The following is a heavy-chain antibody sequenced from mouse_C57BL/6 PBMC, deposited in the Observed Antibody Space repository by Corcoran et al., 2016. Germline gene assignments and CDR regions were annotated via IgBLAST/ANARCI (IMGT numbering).Heavy chain of an antibody. J-gene: IGHJ2*01. Sequence: QIQLVQSEPELKKPGETVKISCKDSGYTFTEYRMHWVKQAPGKGFKWMGMIYTDTGEPTYAEEFKGRFAFSLETSASTSYLQINNLKNEDTATCYCAPTSHAYFDYWGQGTTLTVSS. CDR2: IYTDTGEP. CDR1: GYTFTEYR. V-gene: IGHV9-1*01. CDR3: APTSHAYFDY.